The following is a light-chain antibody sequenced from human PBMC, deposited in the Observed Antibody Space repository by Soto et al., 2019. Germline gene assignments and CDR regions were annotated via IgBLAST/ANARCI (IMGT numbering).Light chain of an antibody. CDR1: QSVGRN. J-gene: IGKJ3*01. V-gene: IGKV3-15*01. CDR3: QDYSKWPLFS. CDR2: AAS. Sequence: EIVVTQSPGILSVSPGDRATLSCRASQSVGRNLAWYQQKPGQAPTLLIYAASTRATGLPARFAGSGSGTDLTLTLSSLHSQDFAVYYCQDYSKWPLFSFGPGTSVV.